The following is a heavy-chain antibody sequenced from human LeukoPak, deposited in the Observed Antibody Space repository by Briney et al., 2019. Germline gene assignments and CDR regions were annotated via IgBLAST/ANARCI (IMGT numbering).Heavy chain of an antibody. CDR1: GFSFSTYT. J-gene: IGHJ4*02. Sequence: TGGSLRLSCAASGFSFSTYTMNWARQAPGKGLEWLSYITSSSSTIYYADSVEGRFTVSRDNATNSLYLQMNSLRDEDTAVYYCVRNEWGDYWGQGTAVTVSS. CDR3: VRNEWGDY. D-gene: IGHD1-26*01. CDR2: ITSSSSTI. V-gene: IGHV3-48*02.